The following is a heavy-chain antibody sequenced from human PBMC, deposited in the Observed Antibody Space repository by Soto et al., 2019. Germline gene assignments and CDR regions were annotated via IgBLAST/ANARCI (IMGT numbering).Heavy chain of an antibody. CDR1: GFTFSSYA. V-gene: IGHV3-23*01. CDR3: AQLYSSCCRANDF. CDR2: ISGSGGTT. J-gene: IGHJ4*02. D-gene: IGHD6-19*01. Sequence: EVQLLESGGGLVQPAGSLRLSCAASGFTFSSYAMSWVRQAPGKGLEWVSGISGSGGTTYYADSVKGRFTISRDNSKNTLYLQMNRLSAEGTAVYYWAQLYSSCCRANDFWGQGTLVTVSS.